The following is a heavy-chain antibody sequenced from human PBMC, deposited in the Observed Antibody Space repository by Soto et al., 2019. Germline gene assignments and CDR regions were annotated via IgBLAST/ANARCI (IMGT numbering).Heavy chain of an antibody. CDR3: ARFLTGHSFDY. D-gene: IGHD7-27*01. J-gene: IGHJ4*02. Sequence: GGSLRLSCAASGFTVSSNYMSWVRQAPGKGLEWVSVIYSGGSTYYADSVKGRFTISRPNSKNTLYLQMNSRRAEDTAVYYCARFLTGHSFDYWGQGTLVTVSS. V-gene: IGHV3-53*04. CDR2: IYSGGST. CDR1: GFTVSSNY.